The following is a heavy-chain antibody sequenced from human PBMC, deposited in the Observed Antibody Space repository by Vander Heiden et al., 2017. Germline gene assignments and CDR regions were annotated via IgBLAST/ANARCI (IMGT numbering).Heavy chain of an antibody. CDR2: IKSKADGGTT. J-gene: IGHJ4*02. CDR3: TRPYGADHYFDY. V-gene: IGHV3-15*01. D-gene: IGHD3-10*01. CDR1: EFIFSSAW. Sequence: EVQLVESGGGLVKPGGSLRLSCTASEFIFSSAWMSWVRQAPGKGLEWVGRIKSKADGGTTDYAAPVKDRFTIIRDDSKNTLYLQMNSLKTDDTAFYYCTRPYGADHYFDYWGQGALVIVSS.